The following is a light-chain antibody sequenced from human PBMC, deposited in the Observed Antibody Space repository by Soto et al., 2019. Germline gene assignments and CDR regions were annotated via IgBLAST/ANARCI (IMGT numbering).Light chain of an antibody. CDR2: EVS. V-gene: IGLV2-8*01. CDR1: SSDVGGYNY. CDR3: SSYGGYNNVI. J-gene: IGLJ2*01. Sequence: QSALTQPPSAFGSPGQSVTISCTGTSSDVGGYNYVSWYQQHPDKAPKLIIYEVSKRPSGVPDRFSGSKSGNTASLTVSGLQAEDEADYYCSSYGGYNNVIFGGGTKVTVL.